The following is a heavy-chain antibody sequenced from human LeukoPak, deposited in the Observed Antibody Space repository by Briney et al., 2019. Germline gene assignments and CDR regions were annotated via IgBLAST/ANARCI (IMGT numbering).Heavy chain of an antibody. V-gene: IGHV3-30*18. J-gene: IGHJ6*02. Sequence: GTSLRLSCAASGFTSSSYGIHWVRQAPGKGLEWVAVISDDGSTKYYSDSVKGRFTVSRDNSKDTLYLQMNSLTTEDTAVYYCAKDRYYDIRGRLDPWGQGTTVTVSS. CDR3: AKDRYYDIRGRLDP. CDR2: ISDDGSTK. D-gene: IGHD3-10*02. CDR1: GFTSSSYG.